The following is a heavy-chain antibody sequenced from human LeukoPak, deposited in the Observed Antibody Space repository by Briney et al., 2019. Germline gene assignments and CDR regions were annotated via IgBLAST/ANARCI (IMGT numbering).Heavy chain of an antibody. Sequence: PSETLSLTCAVYGGSFSGYYWSWIRQPPGKGLEWTGEINHSGSTNYNPSLKSRVTISVDTSKNQFSLNLSSVTAADTAVYHCARLLAGCPGGRCRAHFDYWGQGTLVTVSS. CDR2: INHSGST. J-gene: IGHJ4*02. V-gene: IGHV4-34*01. CDR1: GGSFSGYY. D-gene: IGHD2-15*01. CDR3: ARLLAGCPGGRCRAHFDY.